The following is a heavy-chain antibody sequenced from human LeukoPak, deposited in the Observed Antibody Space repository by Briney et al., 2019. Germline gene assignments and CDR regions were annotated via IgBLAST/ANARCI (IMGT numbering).Heavy chain of an antibody. V-gene: IGHV4-34*01. J-gene: IGHJ6*03. CDR1: GGSFSGYY. CDR3: ARGTRGGVPYSSGWPAVPYYYYMDV. CDR2: INHSGST. D-gene: IGHD6-19*01. Sequence: SETLSLTCAVYGGSFSGYYWSWIRQPPGKGLEWIGEINHSGSTNYNPSLKSRVTISVDTSKNQFSLKLSSVTAADTAVYYCARGTRGGVPYSSGWPAVPYYYYMDVWGKGTTVTVSS.